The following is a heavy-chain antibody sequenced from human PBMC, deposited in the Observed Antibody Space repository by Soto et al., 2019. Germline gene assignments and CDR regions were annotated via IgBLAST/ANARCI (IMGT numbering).Heavy chain of an antibody. V-gene: IGHV3-23*01. CDR1: EFTFSSYA. D-gene: IGHD5-12*01. CDR3: AKDWGYSGYDWLQF. Sequence: GSLRLSCAASEFTFSSYAMSWVRQAPGKGLEWVSAISGSGGSTYYADSMKGRFTISRDNSKNTLYLQMNSLRAEDTAVYYCAKDWGYSGYDWLQFWGQGTLVTVSS. CDR2: ISGSGGST. J-gene: IGHJ4*02.